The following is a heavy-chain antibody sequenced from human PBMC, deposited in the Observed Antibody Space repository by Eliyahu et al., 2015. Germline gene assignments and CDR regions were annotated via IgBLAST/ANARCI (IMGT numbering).Heavy chain of an antibody. CDR1: TGSMNNFY. D-gene: IGHD6-19*01. CDR2: IYYSGRT. CDR3: ARDNLRGSSGWYVFDS. J-gene: IGHJ4*02. Sequence: GPGLVKPSDTLSLTCTVSTGSMNNFYWSWIRQPPGKGLEWIGFIYYSGRTIYNPSLKSRVTISVDTSKKQFSLKLRSVTPADTALYYFARDNLRGSSGWYVFDSWGRGALVTVSS. V-gene: IGHV4-59*01.